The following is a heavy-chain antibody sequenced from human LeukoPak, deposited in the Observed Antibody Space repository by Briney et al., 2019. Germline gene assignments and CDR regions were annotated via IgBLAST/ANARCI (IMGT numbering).Heavy chain of an antibody. CDR3: ARDVFDY. V-gene: IGHV3-7*01. Sequence: GGSLRLSCVASGFTFRNYWMTWARQAPGKGLEWVGNIRQDGTEKYYVDSVRGRFTISRDNTENSLYLQINSLRAEDTAMYYCARDVFDYWGQGTLVTVSS. J-gene: IGHJ4*02. CDR2: IRQDGTEK. CDR1: GFTFRNYW.